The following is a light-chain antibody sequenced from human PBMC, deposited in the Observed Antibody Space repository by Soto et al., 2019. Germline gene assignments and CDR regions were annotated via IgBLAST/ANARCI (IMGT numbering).Light chain of an antibody. Sequence: DIQMTQSSSRVCASIGGRVSMSCRASQSINNWLAWYQQKPGKAPKLLIYDASSVQSGVPSRFSGSGSGTEFTLTISSLQPDDLATYYCQQYNLYWTFGQGTTVDIK. V-gene: IGKV1-5*01. CDR3: QQYNLYWT. J-gene: IGKJ1*01. CDR1: QSINNW. CDR2: DAS.